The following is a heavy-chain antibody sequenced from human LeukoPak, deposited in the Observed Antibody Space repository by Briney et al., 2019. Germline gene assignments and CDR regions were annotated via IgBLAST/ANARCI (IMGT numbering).Heavy chain of an antibody. CDR1: GLSFSSFA. V-gene: IGHV3-23*01. CDR2: VKGTGET. D-gene: IGHD3-16*01. CDR3: ARASWVSTADAAR. J-gene: IGHJ4*02. Sequence: PGGSLRLSCAASGLSFSSFAMSWVRQAPARGLEWLSSVKGTGETIYADSVRGRCTLFRDGSRNTVYLQLNNLRVEDTAVYYCARASWVSTADAARWGQGTVVTVSS.